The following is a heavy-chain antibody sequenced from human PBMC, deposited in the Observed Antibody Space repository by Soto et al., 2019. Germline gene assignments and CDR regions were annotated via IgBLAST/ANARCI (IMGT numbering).Heavy chain of an antibody. CDR3: AKVVVGATSHSDFDS. V-gene: IGHV4-39*01. J-gene: IGHJ4*02. CDR2: AAYSGGT. D-gene: IGHD2-15*01. CDR1: GGSIANNNYF. Sequence: SETLSLTCTVSGGSIANNNYFWGWVRQPPGKGLEWIGSAAYSGGTYKNPSLKSRVTVSVDASKNQFSLKLTSVTAADTAVYYCAKVVVGATSHSDFDSWGQGTLVTVSS.